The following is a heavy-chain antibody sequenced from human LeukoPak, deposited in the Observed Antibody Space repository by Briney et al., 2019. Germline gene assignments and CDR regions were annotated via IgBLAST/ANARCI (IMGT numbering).Heavy chain of an antibody. D-gene: IGHD6-25*01. CDR3: ARDSSGWGFDY. J-gene: IGHJ4*02. V-gene: IGHV3-30*03. Sequence: PGGSLRLSCAASGFTFSSYGMHWVRQAPGKGLEWVAVISYDGSNKYYADSVKGRFTISRDNARNTLYLQVNSLRAEDTAVYYCARDSSGWGFDYWGQGSLVTVSS. CDR1: GFTFSSYG. CDR2: ISYDGSNK.